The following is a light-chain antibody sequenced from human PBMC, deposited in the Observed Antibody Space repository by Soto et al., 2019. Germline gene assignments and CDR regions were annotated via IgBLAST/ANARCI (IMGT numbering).Light chain of an antibody. Sequence: EIVMTQSPATLSVSPGDRATLSCRASQSVRSNLAWYQQKPGQAPRLLIYGASTRATGIPARFSGSGSGTEFTLTISSLQPDDFATYYCQQYDSFSVTFGQGTKVDIK. CDR3: QQYDSFSVT. V-gene: IGKV3-15*01. J-gene: IGKJ1*01. CDR2: GAS. CDR1: QSVRSN.